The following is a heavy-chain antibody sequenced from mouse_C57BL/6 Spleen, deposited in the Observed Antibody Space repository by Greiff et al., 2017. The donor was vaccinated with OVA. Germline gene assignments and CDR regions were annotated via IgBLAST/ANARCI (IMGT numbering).Heavy chain of an antibody. V-gene: IGHV1-39*01. CDR2: INPNYGTT. Sequence: VQLQQSGPELVKPGASVKISCKASGYSFTDYNMNWVKQSNGKSLEWIGVINPNYGTTSYNQKVKGKATLTVDHASSTAYMQLNSLTSEDSAVYYCASTEVYYYGYDDDPWFAYWGQGTLVTVSA. CDR1: GYSFTDYN. J-gene: IGHJ3*01. D-gene: IGHD2-2*01. CDR3: ASTEVYYYGYDDDPWFAY.